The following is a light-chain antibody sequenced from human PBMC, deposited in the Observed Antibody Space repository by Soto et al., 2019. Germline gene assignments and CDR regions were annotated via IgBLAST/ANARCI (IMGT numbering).Light chain of an antibody. CDR1: QSISNY. V-gene: IGKV1-39*01. CDR2: AAS. CDR3: QQSYSTPLT. Sequence: EIQMTHSPSSLSASVVDIVTIACRASQSISNYLNGYQQKPGKAPKLLIYAASTLQSGVPSRFSGSGSGTDFTLTISSLQPEDFATYHCQQSYSTPLTFGGGTKVDIK. J-gene: IGKJ4*01.